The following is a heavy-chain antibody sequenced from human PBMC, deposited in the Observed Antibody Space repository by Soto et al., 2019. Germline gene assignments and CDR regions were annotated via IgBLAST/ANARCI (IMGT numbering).Heavy chain of an antibody. CDR2: ISGSGGST. CDR1: GFTFSSYA. Sequence: PGGSLRLSCAASGFTFSSYAMSWVRQAPGKGLEWVSAISGSGGSTYYADSVKGRFTISRDNSKNTLYLQMNSLRAEDTAVYYCPRDRRGRSSIRGGPRNYYCYGMDVWGQGTTVSASS. V-gene: IGHV3-23*01. CDR3: PRDRRGRSSIRGGPRNYYCYGMDV. D-gene: IGHD6-6*01. J-gene: IGHJ6*02.